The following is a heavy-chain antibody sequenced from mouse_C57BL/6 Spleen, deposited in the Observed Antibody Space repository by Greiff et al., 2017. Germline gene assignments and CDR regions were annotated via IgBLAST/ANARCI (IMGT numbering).Heavy chain of an antibody. V-gene: IGHV1-85*01. CDR3: ARGFTTVVAPYFDC. J-gene: IGHJ2*01. D-gene: IGHD1-1*01. CDR1: GYTFTSYD. Sequence: QVQLQQSGPELVKPGASVTLSCKASGYTFTSYDINWVKQRPGQGLEWIGWIYPRDGSTKYNEKFKGKATLTVDTSSSTAYMELHSLTSEDAAVYYCARGFTTVVAPYFDCWGQGTTLTVSS. CDR2: IYPRDGST.